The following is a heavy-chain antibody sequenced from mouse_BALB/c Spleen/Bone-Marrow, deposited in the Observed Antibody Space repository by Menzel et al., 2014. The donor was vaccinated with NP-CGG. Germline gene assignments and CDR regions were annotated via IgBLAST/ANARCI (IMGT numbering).Heavy chain of an antibody. Sequence: GKLVESGGGLVKPGGSLKLSCAASGFTFSYYGMSWVRQSPEKRLEWVAEISSGGSYTYYPDTVTGRFTISRDNAKNTLYLEMSSLRSEDTAMYYCARDSSGYFDYWGQGTTLTVSS. V-gene: IGHV5-9-4*01. D-gene: IGHD3-1*01. CDR1: GFTFSYYG. CDR3: ARDSSGYFDY. CDR2: ISSGGSYT. J-gene: IGHJ2*01.